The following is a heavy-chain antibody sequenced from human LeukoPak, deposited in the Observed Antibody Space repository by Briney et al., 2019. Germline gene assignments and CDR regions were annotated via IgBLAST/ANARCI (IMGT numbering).Heavy chain of an antibody. V-gene: IGHV3-74*01. CDR1: GFIFSSYW. J-gene: IGHJ4*02. CDR2: ISSDGSVT. CDR3: ARGLSGYASSLGY. D-gene: IGHD6-6*01. Sequence: GGSLRLSCAASGFIFSSYWMHWVRQAPGKGLVWVSRISSDGSVTNYADSVKGRFTISRDNAKNILYLQMNSLRAEDTAVYYCARGLSGYASSLGYWGQGTLVTVSA.